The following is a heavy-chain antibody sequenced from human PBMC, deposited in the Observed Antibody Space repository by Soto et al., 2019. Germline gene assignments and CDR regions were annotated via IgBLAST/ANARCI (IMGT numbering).Heavy chain of an antibody. CDR3: TTTFYYYCSGRRGLSYMVV. J-gene: IGHJ6*03. Sequence: PGGSLRLSCAASGFTFSNAWMSWVRQAPGKGLEWVGRIKSKTDGGTTDYAAPVKGRFTISRDDSKNTLYLQMNSLKTEDTAVYYCTTTFYYYCSGRRGLSYMVVWGKGTTVTVSS. D-gene: IGHD3-10*01. V-gene: IGHV3-15*01. CDR1: GFTFSNAW. CDR2: IKSKTDGGTT.